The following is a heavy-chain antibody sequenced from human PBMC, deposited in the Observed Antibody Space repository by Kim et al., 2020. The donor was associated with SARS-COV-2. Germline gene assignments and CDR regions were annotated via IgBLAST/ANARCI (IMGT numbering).Heavy chain of an antibody. J-gene: IGHJ6*02. CDR2: TYYSGST. CDR1: GGSISSGGYY. CDR3: ASVGSGVRGVIMAYYYYGMDI. V-gene: IGHV4-31*03. Sequence: SETLSLTCTVSGGSISSGGYYWSWIRQHPGKGLEWIGYTYYSGSTYYNPSLKSRVTISVDTSKNQFSLKLSSVTAADTAGYYWASVGSGVRGVIMAYYYYGMDIWGQGTTVTVSS. D-gene: IGHD3-10*01.